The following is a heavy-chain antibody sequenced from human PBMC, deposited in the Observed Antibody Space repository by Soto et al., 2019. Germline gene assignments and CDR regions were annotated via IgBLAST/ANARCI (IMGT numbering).Heavy chain of an antibody. CDR1: GGSISSYY. CDR3: ARHTRGIAVAGTYFDY. Sequence: SETLSLTCTVAGGSISSYYWSWIRQPPGKGLEWIGYIYYSGSTNYNPSLKSRVTISVDTSKNQFSLKLSSVTAADTAVYYCARHTRGIAVAGTYFDYWGQGTLVTVSS. D-gene: IGHD6-19*01. J-gene: IGHJ4*02. V-gene: IGHV4-59*08. CDR2: IYYSGST.